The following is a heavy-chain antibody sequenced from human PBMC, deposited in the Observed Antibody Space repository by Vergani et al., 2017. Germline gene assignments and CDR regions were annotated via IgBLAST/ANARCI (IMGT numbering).Heavy chain of an antibody. V-gene: IGHV4-4*02. CDR1: GGSISSDNW. CDR2: IHRSRST. Sequence: QVQLQQWGPGLVTPSGTLSLPCAVYGGSISSDNWWNWVRQAPGKGLQWIGEIHRSRSTNYNPSLRRRVTITLDKPQNQFSLKLTSVTAADTAVYFCASNPRLGGDVVDSWGQGTLVTVSS. J-gene: IGHJ4*02. D-gene: IGHD3-16*01. CDR3: ASNPRLGGDVVDS.